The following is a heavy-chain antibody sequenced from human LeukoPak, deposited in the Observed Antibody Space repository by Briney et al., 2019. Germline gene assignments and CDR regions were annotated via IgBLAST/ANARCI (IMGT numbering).Heavy chain of an antibody. CDR1: GFTFSSYG. CDR3: AREPEELGYFDY. Sequence: GRSLRLSCAASGFTFSSYGMHCVRQAPGKGLEWVAVIWYDGSNKYYADSVKGRFTISRDNSKNTLYLQMNSLRAEDTAVYYCAREPEELGYFDYWGQGTLVTVSS. CDR2: IWYDGSNK. D-gene: IGHD1-26*01. J-gene: IGHJ4*02. V-gene: IGHV3-33*01.